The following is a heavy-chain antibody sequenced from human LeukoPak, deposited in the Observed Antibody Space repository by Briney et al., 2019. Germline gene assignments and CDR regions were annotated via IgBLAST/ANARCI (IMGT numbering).Heavy chain of an antibody. J-gene: IGHJ4*02. CDR1: GFTFDDYA. Sequence: PGRSLRLSCAASGFTFDDYAMHWVRQAPGKGLEWVSGISWNSGSIGYADSVKGRFTISRDNAKNSLYLQMNSLRAEDTAVYYCASYGGNPPYWGQGTLVTVSS. CDR2: ISWNSGSI. D-gene: IGHD4-17*01. V-gene: IGHV3-9*01. CDR3: ASYGGNPPY.